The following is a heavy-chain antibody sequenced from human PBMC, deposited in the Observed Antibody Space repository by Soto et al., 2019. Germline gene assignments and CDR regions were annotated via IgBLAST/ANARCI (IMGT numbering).Heavy chain of an antibody. Sequence: QVQVVQSGAEVKEPGASVEVACKASGYTFTTYGIRWVRQAPGQGLEWIGWINAYTGNTNYAQKVQGRVTMTTDTSTSTAYMELRSLRSDDTAVYYCARFYGSGSFPYDYWGQGTLVTVSS. D-gene: IGHD3-10*01. J-gene: IGHJ4*02. CDR2: INAYTGNT. CDR1: GYTFTTYG. V-gene: IGHV1-18*01. CDR3: ARFYGSGSFPYDY.